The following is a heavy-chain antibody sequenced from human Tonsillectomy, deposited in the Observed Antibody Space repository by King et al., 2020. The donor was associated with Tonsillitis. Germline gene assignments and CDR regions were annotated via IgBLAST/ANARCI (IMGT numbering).Heavy chain of an antibody. CDR2: IYYSGST. J-gene: IGHJ3*02. CDR3: ARTVWGCSSTSCYDAFDI. Sequence: VQLQESGQGLVKPSETLSLTCTVSGGSISSYYWSWIRQPPGKGLEWIGYIYYSGSTNYNPSLKSRVTISVDTSKNQFSLKLSSVTAADTAVYYCARTVWGCSSTSCYDAFDIWGQGTMVTVSS. V-gene: IGHV4-59*01. D-gene: IGHD2-2*01. CDR1: GGSISSYY.